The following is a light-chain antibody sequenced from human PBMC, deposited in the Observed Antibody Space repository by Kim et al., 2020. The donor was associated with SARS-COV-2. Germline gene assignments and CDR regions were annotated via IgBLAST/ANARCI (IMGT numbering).Light chain of an antibody. CDR1: QSVSSH. J-gene: IGKJ5*01. CDR3: QQRSNWPPIT. CDR2: DAS. Sequence: PPGERATLSCRASQSVSSHLAWYQPKPGQAPRLLIYDASNRATGIPARFSGSGSGTDFTLTISSLEPEDFAVYYCQQRSNWPPITFGQGTRLEIK. V-gene: IGKV3-11*01.